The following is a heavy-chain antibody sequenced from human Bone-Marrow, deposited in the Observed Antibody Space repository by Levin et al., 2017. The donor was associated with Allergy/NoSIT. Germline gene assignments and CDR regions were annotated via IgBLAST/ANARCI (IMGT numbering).Heavy chain of an antibody. CDR3: VRGWFYFDY. D-gene: IGHD3-10*01. Sequence: PGGSLRLSCVASGFTFSTYWMHWVRQTPGKGLEWVSHINSYGSSTDYADYVKGRFTISRDNAKNTLYLQMTSLRAEDTAVYYCVRGWFYFDYWGQGTLVTVSS. J-gene: IGHJ4*02. CDR2: INSYGSST. V-gene: IGHV3-74*01. CDR1: GFTFSTYW.